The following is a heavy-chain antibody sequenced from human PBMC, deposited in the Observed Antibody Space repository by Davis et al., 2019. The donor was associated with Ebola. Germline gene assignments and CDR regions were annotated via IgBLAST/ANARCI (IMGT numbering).Heavy chain of an antibody. CDR3: ARDQGAIAARPSAFDM. CDR2: ISTSSSPI. V-gene: IGHV3-48*02. CDR1: GFTFSSYA. Sequence: GESLKISCAASGFTFSSYAMHWVRQAPGKGLEWVSYISTSSSPIYYADSVKGRFTISRDNAKNSLYLQMNSLRDEDTAVYYCARDQGAIAARPSAFDMWGQGTMVTVSS. D-gene: IGHD6-6*01. J-gene: IGHJ3*02.